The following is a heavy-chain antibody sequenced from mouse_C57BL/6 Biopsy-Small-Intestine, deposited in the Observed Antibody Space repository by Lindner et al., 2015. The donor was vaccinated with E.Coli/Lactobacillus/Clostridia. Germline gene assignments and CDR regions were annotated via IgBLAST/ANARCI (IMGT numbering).Heavy chain of an antibody. J-gene: IGHJ3*01. V-gene: IGHV10-1*01. D-gene: IGHD6-5*01. CDR3: VSRLFPVAY. CDR2: IRSKSNNYAT. CDR1: GFSFNTYA. Sequence: VQLQESGEGWVQPKGSLKLSCAASGFSFNTYAMNWVRQAPGKGLEWVARIRSKSNNYATYYADSVKDRFTISRDDSESMLYLQMNNLKTEDTAMYYCVSRLFPVAYWGQGTLVTVSA.